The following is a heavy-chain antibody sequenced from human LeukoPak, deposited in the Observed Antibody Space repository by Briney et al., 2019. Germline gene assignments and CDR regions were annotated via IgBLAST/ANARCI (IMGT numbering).Heavy chain of an antibody. CDR3: AGPPNGYSSSWDYYGRDV. CDR2: IIPILGIA. Sequence: GASVKVSCKASGGTFSSYAISWVRQAPGQGLEWMGRIIPILGIANYAQKFQGRVTITADKSTSTAYMELSSLRSEDTAVYYCAGPPNGYSSSWDYYGRDVWGQGTTVTVSS. V-gene: IGHV1-69*04. CDR1: GGTFSSYA. D-gene: IGHD6-13*01. J-gene: IGHJ6*02.